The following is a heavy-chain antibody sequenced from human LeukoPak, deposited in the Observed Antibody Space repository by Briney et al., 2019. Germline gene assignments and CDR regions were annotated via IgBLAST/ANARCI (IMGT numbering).Heavy chain of an antibody. D-gene: IGHD4-23*01. Sequence: GGSLRLSCAASGYTFSGYWMQWVRQAPGKGLVWVSRISRDGSSISYADSVKGRFTISRDNAKNTLYLQMNSLRAEDTAVYFCGREGATVATKIDYWGQGALATV. CDR3: GREGATVATKIDY. CDR2: ISRDGSSI. V-gene: IGHV3-74*01. J-gene: IGHJ4*02. CDR1: GYTFSGYW.